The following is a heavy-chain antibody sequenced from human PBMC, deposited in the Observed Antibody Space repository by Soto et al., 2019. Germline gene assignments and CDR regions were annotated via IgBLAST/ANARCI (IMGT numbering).Heavy chain of an antibody. J-gene: IGHJ4*02. CDR1: GLTFSGHW. CDR3: TSRPSGMTYHAVFDF. D-gene: IGHD2-21*02. CDR2: IKPDGSET. Sequence: GGSLRLSCAASGLTFSGHWMTWVRQTPGEGLQWVAAIKPDGSETFYVDSVKGRFTISRDNARNSLFLQMGSLRAEDTAVYYCTSRPSGMTYHAVFDFWGQGTLVTVSS. V-gene: IGHV3-7*03.